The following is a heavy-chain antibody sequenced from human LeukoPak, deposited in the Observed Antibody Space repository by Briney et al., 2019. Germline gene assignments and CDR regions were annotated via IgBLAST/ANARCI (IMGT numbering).Heavy chain of an antibody. Sequence: KPSETLSLTCTVSGGSISSYYWSWIRQPPGKGLEWIGYIYYSGSTNYNPSLKSRVTIPVDTSKNQFSLKLSSVTAADTAVYYCASQFPRGAFDIWGQGTMVTVSS. CDR1: GGSISSYY. V-gene: IGHV4-59*01. J-gene: IGHJ3*02. CDR2: IYYSGST. CDR3: ASQFPRGAFDI.